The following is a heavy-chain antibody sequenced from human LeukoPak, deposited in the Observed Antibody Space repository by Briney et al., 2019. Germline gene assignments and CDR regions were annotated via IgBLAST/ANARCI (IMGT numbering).Heavy chain of an antibody. V-gene: IGHV4-59*01. Sequence: SETLSLTCTVSGGSISSYYWSWIRQPPGKELEWIGYISYSGSTNYNPSLKSRVTISVDTSRNQFSLKLSSVTAADSALYYCARVGWYQMYQDNAFDIWGQGTLVTVSS. D-gene: IGHD2-2*01. CDR3: ARVGWYQMYQDNAFDI. CDR2: ISYSGST. CDR1: GGSISSYY. J-gene: IGHJ3*02.